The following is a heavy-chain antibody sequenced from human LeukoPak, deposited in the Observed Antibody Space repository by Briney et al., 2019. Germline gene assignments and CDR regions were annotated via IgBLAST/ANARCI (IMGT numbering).Heavy chain of an antibody. CDR2: MNPNSGGT. CDR1: GYTFTGYY. V-gene: IGHV1-2*02. CDR3: ATVVGARGGDYFDY. D-gene: IGHD1-26*01. Sequence: ASVKVSCKASGYTFTGYYMHWVRQAPGQGLEWMGWMNPNSGGTNYAQKFQGRVTMTRDTSISTAYMELSRLRSDDTAVYYCATVVGARGGDYFDYWGQETLVTVSS. J-gene: IGHJ4*02.